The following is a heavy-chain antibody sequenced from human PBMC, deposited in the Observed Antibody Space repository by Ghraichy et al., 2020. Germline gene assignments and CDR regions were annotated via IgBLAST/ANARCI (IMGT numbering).Heavy chain of an antibody. J-gene: IGHJ6*02. CDR1: GYTFNRYG. D-gene: IGHD3-16*01. V-gene: IGHV1-18*01. Sequence: ASVKVSCKASGYTFNRYGITWVRQAPGQGLEWMGWISAYNGKTKYVQKLQGRVTMTTDTSTSTAYMELRSLRSDDTAVYYCARDGGDSSYYYYGMDVWGQGTTVTVSS. CDR2: ISAYNGKT. CDR3: ARDGGDSSYYYYGMDV.